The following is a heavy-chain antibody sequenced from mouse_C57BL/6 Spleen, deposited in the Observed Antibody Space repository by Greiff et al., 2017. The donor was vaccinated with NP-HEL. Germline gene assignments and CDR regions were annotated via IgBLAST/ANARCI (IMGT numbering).Heavy chain of an antibody. J-gene: IGHJ1*03. CDR2: INPNYGTT. D-gene: IGHD1-1*01. CDR3: ARKYYYGSSYGWYFDV. V-gene: IGHV1-39*01. Sequence: EVQLQQSGPELVKPGASVKISCKASGYSFTDYNMNWVKQSNGKNLEWIGVINPNYGTTSYNQKFKGKATLTVDQSSSTAYMQLNSLTSEDSAVYYCARKYYYGSSYGWYFDVWGTGTTVTVSS. CDR1: GYSFTDYN.